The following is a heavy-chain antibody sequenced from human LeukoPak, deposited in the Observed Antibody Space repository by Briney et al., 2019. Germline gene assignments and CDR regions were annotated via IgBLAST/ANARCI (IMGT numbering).Heavy chain of an antibody. CDR2: IHKTSKFI. V-gene: IGHV3-21*01. D-gene: IGHD3-16*01. J-gene: IGHJ4*02. Sequence: PGGSPRLSCAASGFTFSTFSMNWVRQSPGTGLEWVSAIHKTSKFIYYADSVKGRFTVSRDNAENSLFLEMNSLRVEDTAVYYCVRATLTFGGAPFWGQGTLVTVST. CDR3: VRATLTFGGAPF. CDR1: GFTFSTFS.